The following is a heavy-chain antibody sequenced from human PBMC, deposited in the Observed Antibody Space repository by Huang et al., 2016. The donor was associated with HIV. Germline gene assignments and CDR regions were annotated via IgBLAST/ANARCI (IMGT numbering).Heavy chain of an antibody. CDR3: ARSLMGEDPFDI. D-gene: IGHD3-16*01. V-gene: IGHV4-34*01. CDR1: GGPLSGHY. Sequence: QVRLHQWGTGLVRPSEPLSLTCAVSGGPLSGHYWSWVRLPPGGSLELLGAVHHRGSANYHPSLKSRLSMSIDTSKKQFSLKLGSVTAADTALYYCARSLMGEDPFDIWGQGTLVTVSS. J-gene: IGHJ3*02. CDR2: VHHRGSA.